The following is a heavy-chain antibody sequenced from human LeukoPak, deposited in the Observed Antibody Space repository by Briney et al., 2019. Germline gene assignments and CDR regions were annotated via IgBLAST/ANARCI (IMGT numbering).Heavy chain of an antibody. CDR1: GFTFSSYG. CDR2: ISYDGSNK. J-gene: IGHJ6*02. V-gene: IGHV3-30*18. D-gene: IGHD3-10*01. CDR3: AKDWQYYYGSGSSALYYGMDV. Sequence: PGRSLRLSCAASGFTFSSYGMHWVRQAPGKGLEWVAVISYDGSNKYYADSVKGRFTISRDNPKNTLYLQMNSLRAEDTAVYYCAKDWQYYYGSGSSALYYGMDVWGQGTTVTVSS.